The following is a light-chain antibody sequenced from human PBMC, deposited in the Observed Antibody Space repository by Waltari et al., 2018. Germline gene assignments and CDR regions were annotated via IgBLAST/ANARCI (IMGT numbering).Light chain of an antibody. Sequence: MQMTQYPSSLSASVGDRVTITCRESQGIRNDLCWYQQQPGKAPKRLIYAASSLQSGVPSRFSGSGSGTEFTLTISSLQPEDFATYYCLQHNSYPYTFGQGTKLE. CDR2: AAS. CDR1: QGIRND. V-gene: IGKV1-17*01. CDR3: LQHNSYPYT. J-gene: IGKJ2*01.